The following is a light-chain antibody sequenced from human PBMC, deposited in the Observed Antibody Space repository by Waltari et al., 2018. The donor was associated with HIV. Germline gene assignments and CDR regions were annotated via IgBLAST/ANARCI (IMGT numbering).Light chain of an antibody. Sequence: QSALTQEASVSGTAAQQVTLSRSENSNKMTTYALGWYQQVSTGSPKTVMFGHSLPSGIPDRFSGSQSGTTASLIISGLQPEDEADYYCSTWDNRFSAVVFGGGTKLTVL. V-gene: IGLV1-36*01. CDR1: SNKMTTYA. J-gene: IGLJ2*01. CDR2: GH. CDR3: STWDNRFSAVV.